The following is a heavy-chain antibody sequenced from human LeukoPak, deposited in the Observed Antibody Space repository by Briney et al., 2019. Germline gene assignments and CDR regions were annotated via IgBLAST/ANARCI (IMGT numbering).Heavy chain of an antibody. J-gene: IGHJ6*02. CDR3: ARIGCSGSNCYGYYYYGMDV. V-gene: IGHV3-33*01. CDR2: IWYDGSNK. D-gene: IGHD2-15*01. CDR1: GFTFSGYG. Sequence: PGRSLRLSCAASGFTFSGYGTHWVRQAPGKGLEWVAIIWYDGSNKYFADSVKGRFTVSRDNSKNTLYLQMNSLRAEDTAVYYCARIGCSGSNCYGYYYYGMDVWGQGTTVTVSS.